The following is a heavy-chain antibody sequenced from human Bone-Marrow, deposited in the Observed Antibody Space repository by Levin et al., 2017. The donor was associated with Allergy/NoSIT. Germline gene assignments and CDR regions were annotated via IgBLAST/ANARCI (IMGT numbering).Heavy chain of an antibody. CDR2: ISAYNGNT. Sequence: GESLKISCKASGYTFTSYGISWVRQAPGQGLEWMGWISAYNGNTNYAQKLQGRVTMTTDTSTSTAYMELRSLRSDDTAVYYCAREARVIAVAGRGCDYWGQGTLVTVSS. CDR1: GYTFTSYG. CDR3: AREARVIAVAGRGCDY. V-gene: IGHV1-18*01. D-gene: IGHD6-19*01. J-gene: IGHJ4*02.